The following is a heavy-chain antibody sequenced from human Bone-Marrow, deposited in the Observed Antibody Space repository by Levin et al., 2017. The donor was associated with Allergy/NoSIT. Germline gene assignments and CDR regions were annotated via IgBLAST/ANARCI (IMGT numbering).Heavy chain of an antibody. CDR1: GYTFTSYG. Sequence: GASVKVSCKASGYTFTSYGISWVRQAPGQGLEWMGWISAYNGNTNYAQKLQGRVTMTTDTSTSTAYMELRSLRSDDTAVYYCARVGYYDSSGYYYRVFYYYGMDVWGQGTTVTVSS. D-gene: IGHD3-22*01. J-gene: IGHJ6*02. CDR3: ARVGYYDSSGYYYRVFYYYGMDV. V-gene: IGHV1-18*01. CDR2: ISAYNGNT.